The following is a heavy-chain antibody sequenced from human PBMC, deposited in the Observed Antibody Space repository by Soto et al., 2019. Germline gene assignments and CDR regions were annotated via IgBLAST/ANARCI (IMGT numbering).Heavy chain of an antibody. V-gene: IGHV4-31*03. CDR3: ASYYGDYERFNYFDY. Sequence: SETLSLTCTVSGGSISSGGYYWSWIRQHPGKGLEWIGYIYYSGSTYYNPSLKSRVTISVDTSKNQFSLKLSSVTAADTAVYYCASYYGDYERFNYFDYWGQGTLFTVSS. D-gene: IGHD4-17*01. CDR1: GGSISSGGYY. J-gene: IGHJ4*02. CDR2: IYYSGST.